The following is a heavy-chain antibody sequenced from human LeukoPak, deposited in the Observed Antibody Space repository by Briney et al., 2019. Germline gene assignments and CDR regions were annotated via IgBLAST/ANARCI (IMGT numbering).Heavy chain of an antibody. J-gene: IGHJ6*03. CDR3: ARSVYGYYYYYMDV. Sequence: ASVKVSCKASGYAFTGYYMHWVRQAPGQGLEWMGWINPNSGDTNYSQKFQGRVSMTRDTSINTAYMELSRLRSDDTAVYYCARSVYGYYYYYMDVWGKGTTVTVSS. V-gene: IGHV1-2*02. CDR2: INPNSGDT. D-gene: IGHD2-8*01. CDR1: GYAFTGYY.